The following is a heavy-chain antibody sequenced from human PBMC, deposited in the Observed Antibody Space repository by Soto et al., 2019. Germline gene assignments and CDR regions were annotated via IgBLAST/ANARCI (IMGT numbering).Heavy chain of an antibody. D-gene: IGHD6-6*01. CDR2: IKQDGSEK. V-gene: IGHV3-7*04. CDR1: ELTFISNG. CDR3: AREFSSYGYYSDY. Sequence: EVQLVESGGGLVQPGGPLKPPVAAPELTFISNGMSGAGKAPGKGREWVANIKQDGSEKYKVDSVKGRFTISRDNAKNSLYLQMNSLRAEDTAVYYCAREFSSYGYYSDYWGQGSLVTVSS. J-gene: IGHJ4*02.